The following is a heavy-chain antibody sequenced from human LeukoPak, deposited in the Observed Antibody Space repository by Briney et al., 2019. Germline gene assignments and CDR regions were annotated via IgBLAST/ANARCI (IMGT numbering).Heavy chain of an antibody. D-gene: IGHD3-16*01. V-gene: IGHV3-21*01. Sequence: GGSLRLSCAASGFTFSSYSMNWVRQAPGKGLEWVSSISSSSSYIYYADSVKGRFTISRDNAKNSLYLQMNSLRAEDTAVYYCARAPTSKYYDYVWGSPYYFDYWGQGTLVTVSS. CDR1: GFTFSSYS. CDR3: ARAPTSKYYDYVWGSPYYFDY. CDR2: ISSSSSYI. J-gene: IGHJ4*02.